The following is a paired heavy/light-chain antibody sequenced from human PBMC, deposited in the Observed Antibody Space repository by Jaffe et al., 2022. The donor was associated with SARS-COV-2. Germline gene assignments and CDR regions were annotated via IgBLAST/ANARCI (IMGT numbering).Heavy chain of an antibody. J-gene: IGHJ4*02. Sequence: QLQLQESGPGLVKPSETLSLTCIVSGGSISSSSYYWGWIRQPPGKGLEWIGNIHYSGSTYYNPSLKSRINISVDTSKNYFSLKLSFVTAADTAVYYCAVPLNGYWGQGTLVTVSS. CDR2: IHYSGST. D-gene: IGHD2-8*01. CDR3: AVPLNGY. V-gene: IGHV4-39*02. CDR1: GGSISSSSYY.
Light chain of an antibody. Sequence: EVVLTQFPDFQSVTPGEKVTITCRASQHIGISLHWYQQKPDQSPKLLIKDASQSFSGVPSRFSGSGSGTDFTLTINSLEAEDAATYYCHQSTSLPWTFGQGTKVEIK. CDR2: DAS. J-gene: IGKJ1*01. V-gene: IGKV6-21*01. CDR3: HQSTSLPWT. CDR1: QHIGIS.